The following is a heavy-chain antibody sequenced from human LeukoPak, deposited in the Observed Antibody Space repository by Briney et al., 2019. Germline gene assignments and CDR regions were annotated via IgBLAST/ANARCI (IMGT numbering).Heavy chain of an antibody. Sequence: GSLRLSCAASGFPFNFFAMHWVRLAPGKGLEHLAFIQSDGSDKYYADSVKGRFTISRDNSKNTLYLQMNGLRGDDTAVYYCVKDLPVLHSWGQGTLVTVSS. J-gene: IGHJ4*02. CDR1: GFPFNFFA. CDR2: IQSDGSDK. D-gene: IGHD3-16*01. CDR3: VKDLPVLHS. V-gene: IGHV3-30*02.